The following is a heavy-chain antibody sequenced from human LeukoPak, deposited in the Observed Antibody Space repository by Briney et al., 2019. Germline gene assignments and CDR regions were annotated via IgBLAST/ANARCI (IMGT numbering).Heavy chain of an antibody. V-gene: IGHV3-11*01. Sequence: PGGSLRLSCAASGFTSSDYYMSWIRQAPGKGLEWVSYSSSRGGTIDYAEPVKGRFTISRDNAKNSLYLQMNSLRAEDTAVYYCARRRDYFDYWGQGTLVTVSS. CDR1: GFTSSDYY. J-gene: IGHJ4*02. CDR3: ARRRDYFDY. CDR2: SSSRGGTI.